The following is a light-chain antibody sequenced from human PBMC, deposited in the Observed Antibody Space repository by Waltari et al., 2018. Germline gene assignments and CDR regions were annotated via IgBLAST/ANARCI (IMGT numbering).Light chain of an antibody. CDR2: DAS. V-gene: IGKV1-33*01. J-gene: IGKJ5*01. CDR3: QQYDKLLVT. Sequence: DIQMTQSPSSLSASIGDRVTITCQASQDIEFYLNWYQQKPGKAPKLLIYDASNLATGVTSRFSGSGSGTDFTFTISSLQPEDIATYYCQQYDKLLVTFGQGTRLEI. CDR1: QDIEFY.